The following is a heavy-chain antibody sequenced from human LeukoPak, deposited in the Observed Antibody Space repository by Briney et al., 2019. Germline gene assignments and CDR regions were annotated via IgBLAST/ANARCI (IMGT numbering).Heavy chain of an antibody. CDR2: ISSSSSYI. V-gene: IGHV3-21*01. J-gene: IGHJ4*02. CDR1: GFTFGRYS. CDR3: ARDYDYVWGSYRAPLGY. Sequence: GGSLRLSCAASGFTFGRYSMNWVRQAPGKGLEWVSSISSSSSYIYYADSVKGRFTISRDNAKNSLYLQMNSLRAEDTAVYYCARDYDYVWGSYRAPLGYWGQGTLVTVSS. D-gene: IGHD3-16*02.